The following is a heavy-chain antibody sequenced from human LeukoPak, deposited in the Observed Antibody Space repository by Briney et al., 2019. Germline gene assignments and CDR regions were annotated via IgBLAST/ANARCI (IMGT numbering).Heavy chain of an antibody. CDR1: GGSISSYY. CDR2: IYYSGST. Sequence: SETLSLTCTVSGGSISSYYWSWTRQPPGKGLEWSGYIYYSGSTNYNPSLKSRVTISVDTSKNQFSLKLSSVTAADTAVYYCARAWGYSSGRGLWGFDYWGQGTLVTVSS. J-gene: IGHJ4*02. D-gene: IGHD6-19*01. CDR3: ARAWGYSSGRGLWGFDY. V-gene: IGHV4-59*01.